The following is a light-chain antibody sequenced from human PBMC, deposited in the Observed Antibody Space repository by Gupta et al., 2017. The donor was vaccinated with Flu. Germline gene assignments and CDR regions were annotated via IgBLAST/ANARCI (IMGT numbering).Light chain of an antibody. CDR1: SSDIGGYNY. CDR3: NSYTSSATWV. J-gene: IGLJ3*02. CDR2: DVS. Sequence: SITISCTGTSSDIGGYNYVSWYQQHPGKAPKLMIYDVSNRPSGVSDRFSGSKSGSTASLTISGLQAEDEADYYCNSYTSSATWVFGGGTKVTVL. V-gene: IGLV2-14*03.